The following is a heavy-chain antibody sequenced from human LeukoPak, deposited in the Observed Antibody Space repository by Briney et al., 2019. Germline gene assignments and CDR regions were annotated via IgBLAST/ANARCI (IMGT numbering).Heavy chain of an antibody. Sequence: SETLSLTCTVSGGSISSYYWSWIRQPPGKGLEWIGYIYYSGSTNYNPSLKSRVTISVDTSKNQFSLKLSSVTAADTAVYYCARHRFDWADPTVWWYFDLWGRGTLVTVSS. CDR1: GGSISSYY. J-gene: IGHJ2*01. D-gene: IGHD3-9*01. CDR2: IYYSGST. V-gene: IGHV4-59*08. CDR3: ARHRFDWADPTVWWYFDL.